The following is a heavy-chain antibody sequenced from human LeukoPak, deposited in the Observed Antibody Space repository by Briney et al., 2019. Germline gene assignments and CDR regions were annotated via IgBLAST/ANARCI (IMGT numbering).Heavy chain of an antibody. CDR2: FVPSVDVV. Sequence: SVKVSCKASAGTFPNYDISWVRQAPGQGLEWMGRFVPSVDVVNYAQKFQGRVTITADKSTTTVYMELSSLRSEDTAVYYCATLCSGGFCYVDYWGQGILVTVSS. J-gene: IGHJ4*02. V-gene: IGHV1-69*04. CDR3: ATLCSGGFCYVDY. D-gene: IGHD2-15*01. CDR1: AGTFPNYD.